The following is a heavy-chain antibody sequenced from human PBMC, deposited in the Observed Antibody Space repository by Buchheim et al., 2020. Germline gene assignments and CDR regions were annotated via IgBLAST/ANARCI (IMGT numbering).Heavy chain of an antibody. V-gene: IGHV4-34*01. CDR1: GGSFSGYY. Sequence: QVQLQQWGAGLLKPSETLSLTCAVYGGSFSGYYWSWIRQPPGKGLEWIGEINHSGSTNYNPSLKRRVTISVDTSKNQFSLKLSSVTAADTAVYYCAGGGIAARRVGTADYWGQGTL. D-gene: IGHD6-6*01. CDR2: INHSGST. CDR3: AGGGIAARRVGTADY. J-gene: IGHJ4*02.